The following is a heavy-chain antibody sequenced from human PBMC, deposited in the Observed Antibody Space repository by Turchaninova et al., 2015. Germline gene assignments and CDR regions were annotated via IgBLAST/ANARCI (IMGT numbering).Heavy chain of an antibody. D-gene: IGHD6-13*01. CDR1: GYGFPSYG. V-gene: IGHV5-51*01. J-gene: IGHJ4*02. Sequence: VQLFPSGAEVKKPGEPLQLTCKGSGYGFPSYGIGWVRQMPGKGLEVMVIIYPGDSYTRYSPSFQGQVTIAADKSISTAYLQWSSLKASDTAMYYCAIPGGYSSSRGFDYWGQGTLVTVSS. CDR3: AIPGGYSSSRGFDY. CDR2: IYPGDSYT.